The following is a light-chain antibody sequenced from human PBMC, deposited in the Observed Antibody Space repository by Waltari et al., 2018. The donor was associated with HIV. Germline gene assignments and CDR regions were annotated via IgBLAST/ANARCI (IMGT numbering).Light chain of an antibody. CDR1: SSDVGGYNF. CDR2: EAT. Sequence: QSALTQPPSASGSPGQSVTISCTGTSSDVGGYNFVSWYQQHPGKAPHLLIVEATKRPSGVPDLFSGPTSGNTASLTVAGRQAEDEADYYCSSYAGSSTLMFGGGTKLTVL. V-gene: IGLV2-8*01. CDR3: SSYAGSSTLM. J-gene: IGLJ3*02.